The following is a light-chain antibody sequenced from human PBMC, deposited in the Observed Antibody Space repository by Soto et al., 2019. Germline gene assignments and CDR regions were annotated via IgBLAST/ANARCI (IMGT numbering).Light chain of an antibody. CDR3: CSYAGSPRYV. V-gene: IGLV2-11*01. CDR2: DVS. CDR1: SSNVGGFNY. J-gene: IGLJ1*01. Sequence: QSAWPQPRPVPGPPERQFTTPAMGTSSNVGGFNYASWYQQHPGKAPKVMILDVSERPSGVPDRFSGSKSGNTASLTISGLQAEDEADYYCCSYAGSPRYVFGTGTKLTVL.